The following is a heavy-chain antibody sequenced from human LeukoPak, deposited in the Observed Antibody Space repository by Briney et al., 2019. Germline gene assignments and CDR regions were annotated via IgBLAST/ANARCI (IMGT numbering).Heavy chain of an antibody. CDR3: ARRARDGNWNDVFWFDP. D-gene: IGHD1-1*01. Sequence: GESLQISCKGSGYSFTSYWIGWVRRMPGKGLEWMGIIYPGDSDTRYSPSFQGQVTISADKSISTAYLQWSSLKASDTAMYYCARRARDGNWNDVFWFDPWGQGTLVTVSS. CDR1: GYSFTSYW. J-gene: IGHJ5*02. CDR2: IYPGDSDT. V-gene: IGHV5-51*01.